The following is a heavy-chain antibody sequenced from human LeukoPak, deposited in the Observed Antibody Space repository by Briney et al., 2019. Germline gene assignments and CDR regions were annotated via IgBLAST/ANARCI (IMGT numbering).Heavy chain of an antibody. J-gene: IGHJ4*02. CDR3: AKDMYYDSSGYPPPN. Sequence: PGGSLRLSCAASGFTFSSYWMSWVRQAPGKGLEWVANIKQDGSEKYYVDSVKGRFTISREDVGTSFFLQKRTLRAEDTAVYYCAKDMYYDSSGYPPPNWGQGTLVTVSS. CDR1: GFTFSSYW. CDR2: IKQDGSEK. V-gene: IGHV3-7*03. D-gene: IGHD3-22*01.